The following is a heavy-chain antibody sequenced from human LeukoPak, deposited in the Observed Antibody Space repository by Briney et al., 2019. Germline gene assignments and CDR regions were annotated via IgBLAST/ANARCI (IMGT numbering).Heavy chain of an antibody. CDR2: INPSGGST. CDR1: GYTFTSCY. J-gene: IGHJ4*02. CDR3: ARDQYYYDSSGYYPGGY. V-gene: IGHV1-46*01. Sequence: ASVKVSCKASGYTFTSCYMHWVRQAPGQGLEWMGIINPSGGSTSYAQKFPGRVTMTRDTSTSTVYMELSSLRSEDTAVYYCARDQYYYDSSGYYPGGYWGQGTLVTVSS. D-gene: IGHD3-22*01.